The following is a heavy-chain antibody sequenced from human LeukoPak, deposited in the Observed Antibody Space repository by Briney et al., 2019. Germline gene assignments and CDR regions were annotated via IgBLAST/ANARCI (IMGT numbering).Heavy chain of an antibody. Sequence: GGSLRLSYAASGFTFSSYAMSWVRQAPGKGLEWVSAISGSGGSTYYADSVKGRFTISRDNSKNTLYLQMNSLRAEDTAVYYCAKGIQLWLITLFDYWGQGTLVTVSS. CDR3: AKGIQLWLITLFDY. CDR1: GFTFSSYA. J-gene: IGHJ4*02. D-gene: IGHD5-18*01. CDR2: ISGSGGST. V-gene: IGHV3-23*01.